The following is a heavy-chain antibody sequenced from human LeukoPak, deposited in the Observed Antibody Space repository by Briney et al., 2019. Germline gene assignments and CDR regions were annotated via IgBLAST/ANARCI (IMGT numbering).Heavy chain of an antibody. CDR3: ARGGGNYLFFCDRGRLDP. CDR2: ISRSGTT. Sequence: NPSETLSLTCAVHNGSFSNYYWTWIRQSPGKGLQWIGEISRSGTTNYNPSLKSRLTLSMDESKNHLSLTLTSVTAADTALYFCARGGGNYLFFCDRGRLDPWGQGTLVTVSS. CDR1: NGSFSNYY. V-gene: IGHV4-34*01. D-gene: IGHD2-15*01. J-gene: IGHJ5*02.